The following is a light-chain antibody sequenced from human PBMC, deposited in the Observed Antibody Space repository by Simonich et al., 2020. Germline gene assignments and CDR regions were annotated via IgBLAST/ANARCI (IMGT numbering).Light chain of an antibody. Sequence: QSALTQPASASGSPGQSITISCTGTSSDVGGYNYVSWYQQPPGKAPKLMIYDVSKRPSGGSNRFSGSKSGNTASLTISGLQAEDEADYYCSSYTSSSTWVFGGGTKLTVL. J-gene: IGLJ3*02. CDR1: SSDVGGYNY. CDR2: DVS. V-gene: IGLV2-14*01. CDR3: SSYTSSSTWV.